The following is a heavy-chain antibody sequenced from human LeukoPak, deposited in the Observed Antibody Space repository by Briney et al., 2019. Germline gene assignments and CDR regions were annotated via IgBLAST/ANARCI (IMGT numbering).Heavy chain of an antibody. J-gene: IGHJ4*02. CDR1: GYTFTGYY. Sequence: ASVKVSCKASGYTFTGYYMHWVRQAPGQGLEWMGWINPNSGGTNYAQKFQGRVTMTRDTSINTAYMELSRLRSDDTAVYYCARTYYDFWSGQEIFHHFDYWGQGTLVAVSS. CDR3: ARTYYDFWSGQEIFHHFDY. CDR2: INPNSGGT. V-gene: IGHV1-2*02. D-gene: IGHD3-3*01.